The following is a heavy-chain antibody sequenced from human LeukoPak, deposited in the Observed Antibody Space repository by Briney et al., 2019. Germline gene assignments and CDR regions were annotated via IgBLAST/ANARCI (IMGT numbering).Heavy chain of an antibody. D-gene: IGHD3-10*01. J-gene: IGHJ4*02. CDR2: FDPEDGET. V-gene: IGHV1-24*01. CDR1: GYTLTELS. CDR3: ATGLGRRITMVRGVILPFDY. Sequence: ASVKVSCKVSGYTLTELSMHWVRQAPGKGLEWMGGFDPEDGETIYAQKFQGRVTMTEDTSTDTAYMELSSLRSEDTAVYYCATGLGRRITMVRGVILPFDYWGQGTLVTVSS.